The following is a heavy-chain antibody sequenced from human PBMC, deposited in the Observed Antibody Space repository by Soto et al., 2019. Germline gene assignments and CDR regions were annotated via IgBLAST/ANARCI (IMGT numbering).Heavy chain of an antibody. CDR2: IKQDGSET. J-gene: IGHJ6*02. Sequence: EVQLVESGGGLVQPGGSLRLSCAASGFSFSTYWMSWVRQAPGTGLEWVANIKQDGSETFYVDSLKGRFTISRDNAQNSLHLQMNSLRAEDTAVYYCARDRGSGFYGQEYWGLDVWGQGTTVTVSS. CDR3: ARDRGSGFYGQEYWGLDV. D-gene: IGHD6-19*01. CDR1: GFSFSTYW. V-gene: IGHV3-7*04.